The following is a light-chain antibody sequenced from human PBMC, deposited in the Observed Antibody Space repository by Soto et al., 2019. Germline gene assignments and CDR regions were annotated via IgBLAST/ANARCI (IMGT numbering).Light chain of an antibody. Sequence: QSALTQPASVSGSPGQSITISCTGTSSDVGSYNLVSWCQQHPGKAPKLMIYEGSKRPSGVPNRFSGSKSGNTASLTITGLQAADEADYYCCSYAGSGTWVFGGGTKLTVL. V-gene: IGLV2-23*01. CDR3: CSYAGSGTWV. CDR1: SSDVGSYNL. CDR2: EGS. J-gene: IGLJ3*02.